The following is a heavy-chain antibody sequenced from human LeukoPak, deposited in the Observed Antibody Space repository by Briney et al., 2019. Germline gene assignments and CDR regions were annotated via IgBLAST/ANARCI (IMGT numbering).Heavy chain of an antibody. J-gene: IGHJ4*02. V-gene: IGHV3-21*01. CDR2: ITSSSSYI. Sequence: PGESLRLSCAASGFGFNYYNMNWVRQTPGKGLEWVSSITSSSSYIYYADSVMGRFTISRDNANNSLYLQMNSLRAEDTAVYYCARHVVAVGFDYWGQGTLVTVSS. CDR3: ARHVVAVGFDY. CDR1: GFGFNYYN. D-gene: IGHD3-22*01.